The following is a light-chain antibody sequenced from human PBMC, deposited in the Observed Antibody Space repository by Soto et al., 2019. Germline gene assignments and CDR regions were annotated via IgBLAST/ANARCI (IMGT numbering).Light chain of an antibody. CDR2: AAS. CDR3: QQSFTTWT. Sequence: DIQMTQSPSTVSASVGDRVTITCRASQTISSWLAWYQQKPGKAPKLLIYAASNLQSGVPSRFSGSGSGTDFTLTISNLQPEDFATYYCQQSFTTWTFGQGTKVDIK. CDR1: QTISSW. V-gene: IGKV1-39*01. J-gene: IGKJ1*01.